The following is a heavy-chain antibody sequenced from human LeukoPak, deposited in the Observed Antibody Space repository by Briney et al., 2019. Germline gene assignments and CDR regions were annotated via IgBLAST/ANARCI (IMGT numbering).Heavy chain of an antibody. CDR3: TANFNY. V-gene: IGHV3-21*01. Sequence: PGGSLRLSCAASGFTFSSYSMNWVRQAPGKGLEWVSSISGSSTYIYYADSVKGRFTISRDNAKNTLYLHMNSLRAEDTAVYYCTANFNYWGQGTLVTVSS. J-gene: IGHJ4*02. CDR1: GFTFSSYS. CDR2: ISGSSTYI.